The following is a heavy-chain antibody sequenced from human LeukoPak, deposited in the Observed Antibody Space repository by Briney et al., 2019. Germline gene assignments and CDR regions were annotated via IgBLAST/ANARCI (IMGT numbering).Heavy chain of an antibody. CDR3: AREGNYYDMDV. V-gene: IGHV3-53*01. Sequence: GGSLRLSCAASGFTFSDYYMSWVRQAPGKGLEWVSVIFSGGTTYYADSVKGRFTISRDNSKNTLYLQMNSLRAEDTAVYYCAREGNYYDMDVWGQGTTVTVSS. CDR1: GFTFSDYY. CDR2: IFSGGTT. J-gene: IGHJ6*02.